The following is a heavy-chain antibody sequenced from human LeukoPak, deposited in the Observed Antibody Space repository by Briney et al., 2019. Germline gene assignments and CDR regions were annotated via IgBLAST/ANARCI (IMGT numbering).Heavy chain of an antibody. D-gene: IGHD3-10*01. CDR1: GGSISSYY. V-gene: IGHV4-59*08. CDR3: ARHKRGLLWFGELSGWFDP. Sequence: SETLSLTCTVSGGSISSYYWSWIRQPPGKGLEWIGYIYYSGSTNYNPSLKSRVTISVDTSKNQFSLKLSSVTAAYTAVYYCARHKRGLLWFGELSGWFDPWGQGTLVTVSS. J-gene: IGHJ5*02. CDR2: IYYSGST.